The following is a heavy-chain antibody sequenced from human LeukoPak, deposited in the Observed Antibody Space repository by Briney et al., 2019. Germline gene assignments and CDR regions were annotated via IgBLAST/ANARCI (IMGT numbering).Heavy chain of an antibody. D-gene: IGHD3-22*01. CDR2: IYYSGST. CDR1: GGSISSYY. Sequence: SETLSLTCTVSGGSISSYYWSWIRQPPGKGLEWIGYIYYSGSTNYNPSLKSRVTISVDTSKNQFSLKLSSVTAADTAVYYCAAHYYDSSGYYSKSRDDAFDIWGQGTMVTVSS. J-gene: IGHJ3*02. CDR3: AAHYYDSSGYYSKSRDDAFDI. V-gene: IGHV4-59*01.